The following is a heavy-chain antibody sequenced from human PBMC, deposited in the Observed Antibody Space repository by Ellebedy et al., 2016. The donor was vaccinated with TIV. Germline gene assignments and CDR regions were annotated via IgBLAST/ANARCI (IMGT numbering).Heavy chain of an antibody. Sequence: SVKVSXXASGGTFSSYAISWLRQAPGQGLEWMGRIIPILGIANYAQKFQGRVTITADKSTSTAYMELSSLRAEDTAVYYCAKGGRVGAVDVWGKGTTVTVSS. CDR1: GGTFSSYA. CDR3: AKGGRVGAVDV. CDR2: IIPILGIA. J-gene: IGHJ6*04. D-gene: IGHD1-26*01. V-gene: IGHV1-69*04.